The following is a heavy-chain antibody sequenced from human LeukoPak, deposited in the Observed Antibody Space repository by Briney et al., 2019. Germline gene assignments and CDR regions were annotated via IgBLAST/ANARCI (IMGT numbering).Heavy chain of an antibody. Sequence: ASVKVSCKASGYTFTGYYMHWVRQAPGQGLEWMGWMNPNSGNTGYAQKFQGRVTMTRNTSISTAYMELSSLRSEDTAVYYCATGDYLSNDAFDIWGQGTMVTVSS. D-gene: IGHD4-17*01. V-gene: IGHV1-8*02. CDR1: GYTFTGYY. CDR2: MNPNSGNT. CDR3: ATGDYLSNDAFDI. J-gene: IGHJ3*02.